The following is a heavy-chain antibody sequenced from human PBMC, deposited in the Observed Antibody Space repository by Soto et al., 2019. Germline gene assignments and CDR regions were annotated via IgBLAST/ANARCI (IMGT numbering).Heavy chain of an antibody. CDR1: GFTFSGSA. J-gene: IGHJ6*03. CDR3: TLLYIAARPGYYYYMDV. V-gene: IGHV3-73*01. Sequence: GGSLRLSCAASGFTFSGSAMHWVRQASGKGLEWVGRIRSKANSYATAYAASVKGRFTISRDDSKNTAYLQMNSLKTEDTAVYYCTLLYIAARPGYYYYMDVWGKGTTVTVSS. D-gene: IGHD6-6*01. CDR2: IRSKANSYAT.